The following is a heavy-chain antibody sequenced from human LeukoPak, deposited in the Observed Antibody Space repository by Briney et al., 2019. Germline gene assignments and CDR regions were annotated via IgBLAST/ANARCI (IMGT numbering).Heavy chain of an antibody. J-gene: IGHJ4*02. CDR2: ISYTGST. CDR3: ARSLGAAAHFDS. V-gene: IGHV4-59*08. D-gene: IGHD6-13*01. Sequence: SETLSLTCTASGGSISNYYWSWIRQPPGKGLEWIGYISYTGSTNYNPPLRSRVTMSVDTSKNQFSLNLSSVTAADTAVYYCARSLGAAAHFDSWGQGTLVTVSS. CDR1: GGSISNYY.